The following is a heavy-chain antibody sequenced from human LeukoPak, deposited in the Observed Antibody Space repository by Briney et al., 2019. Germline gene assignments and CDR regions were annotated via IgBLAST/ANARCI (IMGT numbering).Heavy chain of an antibody. V-gene: IGHV3-74*01. CDR2: INSDGINT. CDR1: GFTFSSYW. Sequence: GGSLRLSCAASGFTFSSYWMHWVRQAPGKGLVWVSRINSDGINTSYADSVKGRFTISRDNAKNTLDLQMNSLRAEDTAVYYCARDLGQYYDTSDNWFDPWGQGTLVTVSS. CDR3: ARDLGQYYDTSDNWFDP. J-gene: IGHJ5*02. D-gene: IGHD3-22*01.